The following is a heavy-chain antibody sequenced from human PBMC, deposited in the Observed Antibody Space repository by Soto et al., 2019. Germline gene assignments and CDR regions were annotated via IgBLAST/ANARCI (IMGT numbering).Heavy chain of an antibody. V-gene: IGHV3-73*01. D-gene: IGHD4-4*01. CDR2: IRSKANNYAT. CDR1: GFSFSGSV. Sequence: XGSLILSCSASGFSFSGSVMHWVRQASGKGLEWVGRIRSKANNYATAYAASVKGRFTISRDDSKNTAYLQMNSLKTEDTAVYYCTGGENDYNYYYYYPMDIWGQGTTVTVSS. CDR3: TGGENDYNYYYYYPMDI. J-gene: IGHJ6*02.